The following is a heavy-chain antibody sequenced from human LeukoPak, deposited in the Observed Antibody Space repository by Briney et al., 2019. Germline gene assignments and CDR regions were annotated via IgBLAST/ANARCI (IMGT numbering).Heavy chain of an antibody. V-gene: IGHV3-74*03. J-gene: IGHJ4*02. CDR2: ITSDGTSI. D-gene: IGHD1-1*01. CDR3: ARDWYNAIDQ. CDR1: GFSFSITW. Sequence: PGGSLRLSCAVSGFSFSITWMHWVRQVPGQGLVWVARITSDGTSISYAESVKGRFTISRDNAKDTLYLQMNSLRVDDTAVYYCARDWYNAIDQWGQGTLVTVSS.